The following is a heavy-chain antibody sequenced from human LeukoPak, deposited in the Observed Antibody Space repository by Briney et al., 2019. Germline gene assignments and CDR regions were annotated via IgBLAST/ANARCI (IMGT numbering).Heavy chain of an antibody. CDR2: IYYSGST. CDR3: ARLHYYDSSGYYRGYWYFDL. J-gene: IGHJ2*01. V-gene: IGHV4-59*01. D-gene: IGHD3-22*01. CDR1: GGSISSYY. Sequence: PSETLSLTCTVSGGSISSYYWSWIRQPPGKGLEWIGYIYYSGSTNYNPSLKSRVTISVDTSKNQFSLKLSSVTAADTAVYYCARLHYYDSSGYYRGYWYFDLWGRAPWSLSPQ.